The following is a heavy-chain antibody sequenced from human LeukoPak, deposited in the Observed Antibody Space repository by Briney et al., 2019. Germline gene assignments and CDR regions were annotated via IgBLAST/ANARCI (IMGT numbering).Heavy chain of an antibody. Sequence: SGTLSLTCAVSGGSISSTDRWSWVRQPPGKGLEWIGEIFHTGSAIYNPSPKSRVTISVDKSKNQFSLKLRSVTAADTAVYFCARDLRYNNKWDYYGMDVWGQGTRVTVSS. CDR2: IFHTGSA. D-gene: IGHD1-14*01. CDR1: GGSISSTDR. J-gene: IGHJ6*02. V-gene: IGHV4-4*02. CDR3: ARDLRYNNKWDYYGMDV.